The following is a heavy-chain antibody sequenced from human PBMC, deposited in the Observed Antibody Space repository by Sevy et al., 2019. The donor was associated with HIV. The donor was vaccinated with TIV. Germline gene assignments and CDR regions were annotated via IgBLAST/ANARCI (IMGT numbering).Heavy chain of an antibody. Sequence: SETLSLTCAVYGGSFSGYYWSWIRQPPGKGLEWIGEINHSGSTNYNPSLKSRVTISVDTSKNQFSLKQSSVTAADTAVYYCARGLTDIVVVVAATDYYYGMDVWGQGTTVTVSS. CDR3: ARGLTDIVVVVAATDYYYGMDV. D-gene: IGHD2-15*01. CDR1: GGSFSGYY. J-gene: IGHJ6*02. CDR2: INHSGST. V-gene: IGHV4-34*01.